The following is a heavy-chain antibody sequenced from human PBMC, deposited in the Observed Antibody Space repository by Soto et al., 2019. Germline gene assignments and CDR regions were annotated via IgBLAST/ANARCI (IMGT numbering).Heavy chain of an antibody. D-gene: IGHD2-21*02. V-gene: IGHV3-23*01. J-gene: IGHJ4*02. CDR3: AKDGFVVVTAINY. CDR1: GLTFSSYV. CDR2: IRVGGGST. Sequence: EVQLLESGGGLVQPGGSLRLSCVASGLTFSSYVMSWVRQAPGTGLEWVSTIRVGGGSTYYADSVKGRFTVSRDNSKNTLYLQMNSLRVEDTALYYCAKDGFVVVTAINYWGQGTLVTVSS.